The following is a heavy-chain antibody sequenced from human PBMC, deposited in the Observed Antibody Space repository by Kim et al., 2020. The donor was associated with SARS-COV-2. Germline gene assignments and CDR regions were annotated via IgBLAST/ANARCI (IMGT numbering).Heavy chain of an antibody. J-gene: IGHJ4*02. D-gene: IGHD3-22*01. V-gene: IGHV3-74*01. Sequence: YAESVKGRFTISRDNAKSTLYLQMNSLRVEDMAVYYCARGSGYFGFDYWGQGILVTVSS. CDR3: ARGSGYFGFDY.